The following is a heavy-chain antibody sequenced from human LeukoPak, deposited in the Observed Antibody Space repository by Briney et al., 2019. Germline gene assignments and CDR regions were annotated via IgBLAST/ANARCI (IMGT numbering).Heavy chain of an antibody. V-gene: IGHV3-23*01. D-gene: IGHD3-22*01. CDR3: AKFRLPVYYYDSSGYYFDY. Sequence: GGSLRLSCAASAFTVSSYAMSWVRQAPGKGLEWVSAISGSGGSTYYADSVKGRFTISRDNSKNTLYLQMNSLRAEDTAVYYCAKFRLPVYYYDSSGYYFDYWGQATLVTVSS. CDR2: ISGSGGST. CDR1: AFTVSSYA. J-gene: IGHJ4*02.